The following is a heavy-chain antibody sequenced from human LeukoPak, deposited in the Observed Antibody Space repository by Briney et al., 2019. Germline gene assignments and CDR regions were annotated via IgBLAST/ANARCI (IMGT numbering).Heavy chain of an antibody. CDR1: GFTFSSYA. Sequence: PGGSLRLSCAASGFTFSSYAMSWVRQAPGKGLEWVSSISSSSSYIYYADSVKGRFTISRDNAKNSLYLQMNSLRAEDTAVYYCARDRFDWLLGAYYYYGMDVWGKGTTVTVSS. CDR2: ISSSSSYI. CDR3: ARDRFDWLLGAYYYYGMDV. V-gene: IGHV3-21*01. D-gene: IGHD3-9*01. J-gene: IGHJ6*04.